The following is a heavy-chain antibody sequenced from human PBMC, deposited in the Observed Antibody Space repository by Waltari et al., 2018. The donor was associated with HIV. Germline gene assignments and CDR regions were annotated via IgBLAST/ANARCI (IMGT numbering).Heavy chain of an antibody. J-gene: IGHJ4*02. V-gene: IGHV3-7*03. CDR2: IKQDGSEK. Sequence: EVNLVESGGGLVQPGGSLRLSCAVSGFTFSDYWMSWVRQAPGKGLEWLANIKQDGSEKYYVDSVKGRFTISRDNTKNSVYLIMTSLRVEDTAVYFCVRGSLYDYWGQGTLVTVSS. D-gene: IGHD2-2*02. CDR3: VRGSLYDY. CDR1: GFTFSDYW.